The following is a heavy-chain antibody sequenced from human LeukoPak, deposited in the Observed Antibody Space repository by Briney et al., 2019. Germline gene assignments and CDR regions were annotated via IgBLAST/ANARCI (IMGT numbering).Heavy chain of an antibody. CDR3: ARGLGGSGSYFLTFDY. Sequence: ASVTVSCKASGYTFTSYSINWVRQAPGQGLEWMGWISAYNGNTKYAQKLQGRVTMTTDTSTGTAYMELRSLRSDDTAVYYCARGLGGSGSYFLTFDYWGQGTLVTVSS. CDR2: ISAYNGNT. D-gene: IGHD1-26*01. V-gene: IGHV1-18*01. CDR1: GYTFTSYS. J-gene: IGHJ4*02.